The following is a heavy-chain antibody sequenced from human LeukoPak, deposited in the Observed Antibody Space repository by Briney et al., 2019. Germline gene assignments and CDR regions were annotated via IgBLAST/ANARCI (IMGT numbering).Heavy chain of an antibody. J-gene: IGHJ3*02. CDR1: GYMFRNYG. Sequence: ASAKVSCKTSGYMFRNYGITWVRQAPGQGLEWMGWISTFNGHTKYTQSLRDRVTMTTDTSTSTIYMELRSLRSDDTAVYYCAKGRVIYYDTTGYRPDDSFDIWGQGTMVTVSS. CDR3: AKGRVIYYDTTGYRPDDSFDI. V-gene: IGHV1-18*01. D-gene: IGHD3-22*01. CDR2: ISTFNGHT.